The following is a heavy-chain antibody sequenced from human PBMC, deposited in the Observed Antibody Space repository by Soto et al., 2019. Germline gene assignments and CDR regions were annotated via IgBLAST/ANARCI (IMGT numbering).Heavy chain of an antibody. Sequence: PSETLSLTCAVYGGSFSGYYWSWIRQPPGKGLEWIGEINHSGRTNYNPSLKSRVTISVDTSKNQFSLKLSSVTAADTAVYYCARGRRGYSYGYNWFDPWGQGTLVTVSS. J-gene: IGHJ5*02. CDR3: ARGRRGYSYGYNWFDP. CDR2: INHSGRT. CDR1: GGSFSGYY. V-gene: IGHV4-34*01. D-gene: IGHD5-18*01.